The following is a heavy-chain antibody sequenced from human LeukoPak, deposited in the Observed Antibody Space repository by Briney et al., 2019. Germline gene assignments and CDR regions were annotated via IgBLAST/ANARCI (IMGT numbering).Heavy chain of an antibody. V-gene: IGHV1-2*02. CDR1: GYTFTGYY. Sequence: ASVKVSCKASGYTFTGYYMHWVRQAPGQGLEWMGWINPNSGGTNYAQKFQGRVTMTRDTSISTAYMELSRLRSDDTAVYYCARVGAFVSSGYDYDYWGQGTLVTVSS. J-gene: IGHJ4*02. D-gene: IGHD3-22*01. CDR2: INPNSGGT. CDR3: ARVGAFVSSGYDYDY.